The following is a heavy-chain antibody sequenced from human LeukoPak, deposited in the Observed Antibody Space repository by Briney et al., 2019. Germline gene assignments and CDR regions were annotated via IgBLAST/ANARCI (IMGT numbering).Heavy chain of an antibody. CDR3: ARELNYDSSGYYFDY. CDR1: GYTFTVYF. CDR2: INPNSGGT. D-gene: IGHD3-22*01. Sequence: ASVWVSCKASGYTFTVYFMHWVRQAPGQGLEWMGWINPNSGGTNYAQKFRGRVTMTRDTSISTAYTELSRLRSDDTAVYYCARELNYDSSGYYFDYCGQGTVFSASS. V-gene: IGHV1-2*02. J-gene: IGHJ4*02.